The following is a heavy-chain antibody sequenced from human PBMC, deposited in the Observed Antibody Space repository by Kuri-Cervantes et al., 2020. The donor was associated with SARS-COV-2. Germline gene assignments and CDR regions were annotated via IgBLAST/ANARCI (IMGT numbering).Heavy chain of an antibody. V-gene: IGHV3-66*01. D-gene: IGHD6-13*01. Sequence: GESLKISCAASGFTVSSNYMSWVRQAPGKGLEWVSVIYSGGSTYYADSVKGRFTISRDNSKNTVYLQMNSLRAEDTAVYYCGGIAEAEWGQGTLVTVSS. CDR3: GGIAEAE. CDR1: GFTVSSNY. J-gene: IGHJ4*02. CDR2: IYSGGST.